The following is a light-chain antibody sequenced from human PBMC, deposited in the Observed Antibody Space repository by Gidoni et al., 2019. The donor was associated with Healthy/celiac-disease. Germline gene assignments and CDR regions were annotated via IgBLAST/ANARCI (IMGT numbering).Light chain of an antibody. J-gene: IGKJ1*01. CDR1: QGISSY. CDR2: AAS. Sequence: IQLTQSPSSLSASVGDRVTITCRASQGISSYLAWYQQKPGKAPKLLIYAASTLQSGVPSRFSGSGSGTDFTLTISSLQPEDFATYYCQQSYSTLTWTFGQGTKVEI. V-gene: IGKV1-9*01. CDR3: QQSYSTLTWT.